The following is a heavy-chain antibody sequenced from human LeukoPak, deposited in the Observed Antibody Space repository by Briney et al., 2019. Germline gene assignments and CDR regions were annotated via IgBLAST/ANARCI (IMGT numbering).Heavy chain of an antibody. CDR3: ARYGSGSYHFDY. CDR2: IYYSGST. CDR1: GGSISGYY. J-gene: IGHJ4*02. Sequence: KPSETLSLTCTVSGGSISGYYWSWIRQPPGKGLEWIGFIYYSGSTNYNPSFKSRLTISVDTSKNQFSLKLTSVTAADTAVYYCARYGSGSYHFDYWGQGTLVTVSS. D-gene: IGHD3-10*01. V-gene: IGHV4-59*01.